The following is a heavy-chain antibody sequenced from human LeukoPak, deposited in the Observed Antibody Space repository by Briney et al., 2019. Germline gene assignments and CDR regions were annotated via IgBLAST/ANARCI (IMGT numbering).Heavy chain of an antibody. CDR3: ARRRIVATIDY. Sequence: SETLSLTCVFSGGSISSSHYYWAWIRQPPGKGLEWIGSIYYSGSTYSNPSLKSRVTISVDTSKNQFSLKPSPVTAADTAVYYCARRRIVATIDYWGQGTLVTVSS. CDR2: IYYSGST. CDR1: GGSISSSHYY. J-gene: IGHJ4*02. D-gene: IGHD5-12*01. V-gene: IGHV4-39*01.